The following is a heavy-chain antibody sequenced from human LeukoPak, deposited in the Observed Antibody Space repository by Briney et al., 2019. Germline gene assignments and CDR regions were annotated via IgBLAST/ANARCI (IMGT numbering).Heavy chain of an antibody. D-gene: IGHD3-16*01. V-gene: IGHV3-23*01. CDR2: ISGTGGRT. Sequence: GGSLRLSCTASGFTFSNYAMTWVRQAPGKGLEWVSSISGTGGRTYSADSVKGRFTISRDNSKNTLYLQMKNLRVEHTAVYYCAKGLDGGVGYGVDVWGQGTTVSVSS. CDR3: AKGLDGGVGYGVDV. J-gene: IGHJ6*02. CDR1: GFTFSNYA.